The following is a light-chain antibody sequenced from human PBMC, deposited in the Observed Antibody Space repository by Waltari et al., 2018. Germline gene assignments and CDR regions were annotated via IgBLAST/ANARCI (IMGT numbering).Light chain of an antibody. CDR2: DAS. V-gene: IGKV3-11*01. J-gene: IGKJ3*01. CDR3: QQRSNWPPGFT. CDR1: QSISSN. Sequence: EVVLTQSPATLSLSPGERATLSCRARQSISSNLAWYQKTPGQTPRLLLYDASNRATGIPARFSGSGSGTDFTLTISSLEPEDFAVYYCQQRSNWPPGFTFGPGTKVDIK.